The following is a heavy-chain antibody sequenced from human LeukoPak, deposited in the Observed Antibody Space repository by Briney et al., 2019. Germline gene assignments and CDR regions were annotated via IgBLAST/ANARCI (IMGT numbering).Heavy chain of an antibody. J-gene: IGHJ4*02. CDR3: ARDGGDFWSGYYYFDY. Sequence: PSETLSLTCAVYGGSFSGYYWTWIRQPPGKGLEWIGEINHSGSSNYNPSLKSRVTIAVDTSKNQFSLKLSSVTAADTAVYYCARDGGDFWSGYYYFDYWGQGTLVTVSS. CDR1: GGSFSGYY. CDR2: INHSGSS. V-gene: IGHV4-34*01. D-gene: IGHD3-3*01.